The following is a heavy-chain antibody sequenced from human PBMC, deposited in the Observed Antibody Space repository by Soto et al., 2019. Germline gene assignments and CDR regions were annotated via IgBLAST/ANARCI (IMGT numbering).Heavy chain of an antibody. Sequence: EVQLVESGGGLVQPGGSLRLSCAASGFTFSNYWMHWVRQAPGKGLVWVSRINNDGTRTNYADSVKGRFTISRDNAENTLYLQMNSLTAEDTAVYYCARGAVGYYYMDVWGKGTTVTVSS. J-gene: IGHJ6*03. V-gene: IGHV3-74*01. CDR1: GFTFSNYW. CDR3: ARGAVGYYYMDV. CDR2: INNDGTRT.